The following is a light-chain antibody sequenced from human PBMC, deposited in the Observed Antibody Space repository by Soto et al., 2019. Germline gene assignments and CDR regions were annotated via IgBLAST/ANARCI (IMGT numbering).Light chain of an antibody. CDR3: QQCGSSPWT. V-gene: IGKV3-20*01. Sequence: EIVLTQSPGTLSLSPGERATLSCRASQSVSSSYFAWYQQKPGQAPRLLIHGASSRAIAIPDRFSGSGSGSDFTLTISRLEPEDVAVYYCQQCGSSPWTFGQGTKVEIK. CDR1: QSVSSSY. J-gene: IGKJ1*01. CDR2: GAS.